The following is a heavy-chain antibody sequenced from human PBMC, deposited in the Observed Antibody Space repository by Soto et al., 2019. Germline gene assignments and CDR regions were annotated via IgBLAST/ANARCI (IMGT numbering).Heavy chain of an antibody. V-gene: IGHV3-33*01. J-gene: IGHJ4*02. Sequence: QVQLVESGGGVVQPGRSLRLSCAASGFTFSDYGMHWVGQAPCKGLEWVAVIWYDGSNEIYEDTVKGQFTISRHNSKITLYLQMNILRDEDTAVYYCARRFSSGWYADYWGQGTLVTVS. D-gene: IGHD6-19*01. CDR2: IWYDGSNE. CDR3: ARRFSSGWYADY. CDR1: GFTFSDYG.